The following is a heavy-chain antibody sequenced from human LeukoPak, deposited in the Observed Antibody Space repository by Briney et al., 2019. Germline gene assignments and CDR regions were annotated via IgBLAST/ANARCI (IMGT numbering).Heavy chain of an antibody. D-gene: IGHD6-13*01. CDR2: INSDGSST. CDR1: GFTSSQSW. V-gene: IGHV3-74*01. J-gene: IGHJ4*02. Sequence: GGSLRLSRAASGFTSSQSWMHWVRHAPGKRLVWVSRINSDGSSTTYVDSVKGRFTISRDDAKNSLYLQMNSLRAEDTAVYYCVRDIATAGHFAFDYWGQGTLVTVSS. CDR3: VRDIATAGHFAFDY.